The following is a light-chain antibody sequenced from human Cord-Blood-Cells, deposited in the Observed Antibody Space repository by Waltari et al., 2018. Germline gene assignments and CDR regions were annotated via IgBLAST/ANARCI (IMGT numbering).Light chain of an antibody. J-gene: IGLJ2*01. CDR2: EGS. CDR3: CSYAGSSTFVV. V-gene: IGLV2-23*03. CDR1: SSDVGSYNL. Sequence: QSALTQPASVSGSPGQSITISCTGTSSDVGSYNLVSWYQPHPGKAPKLMICEGSKRPSGVSNRFSGSKSGNTASLTISGLQAEDEADYYCCSYAGSSTFVVFGGGTKLTVL.